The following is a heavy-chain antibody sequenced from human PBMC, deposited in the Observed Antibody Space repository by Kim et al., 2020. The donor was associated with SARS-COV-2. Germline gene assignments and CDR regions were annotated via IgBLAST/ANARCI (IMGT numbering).Heavy chain of an antibody. V-gene: IGHV3-33*01. CDR3: ARDLGGTDY. J-gene: IGHJ4*02. Sequence: RTKYDAASVKGRFTIARDNSKNTLYLQMNSRRAEDTAVYYCARDLGGTDYWGQGTLVTVSS. CDR2: RTK. D-gene: IGHD2-15*01.